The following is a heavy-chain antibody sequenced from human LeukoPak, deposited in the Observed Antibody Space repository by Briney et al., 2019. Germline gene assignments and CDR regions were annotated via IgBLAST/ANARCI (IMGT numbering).Heavy chain of an antibody. D-gene: IGHD3-22*01. CDR3: AREVGDYYDSSGSFGY. CDR1: GFTFSSYW. V-gene: IGHV3-74*01. J-gene: IGHJ4*02. Sequence: GGSLRLSCAASGFTFSSYWMHWVRQGPGKGLVWVSRINSDGSRTIYADSVKGRFTISRDSAKNTLYLQMNSLRAEDTAVYYCAREVGDYYDSSGSFGYWGQGTLVTVSS. CDR2: INSDGSRT.